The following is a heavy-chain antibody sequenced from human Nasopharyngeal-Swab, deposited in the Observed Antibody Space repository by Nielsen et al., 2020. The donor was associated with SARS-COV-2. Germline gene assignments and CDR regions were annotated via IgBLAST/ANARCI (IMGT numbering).Heavy chain of an antibody. V-gene: IGHV3-74*01. CDR3: TRGANGYNFGYYYYGMDV. Sequence: VRQAPGKGLGWVSRINSDGSSTSYADSVKGRFTISRDNAKNTLYLQMNSLRAEDTAVYYCTRGANGYNFGYYYYGMDVWGQGTTVTVSS. J-gene: IGHJ6*02. D-gene: IGHD5-24*01. CDR2: INSDGSST.